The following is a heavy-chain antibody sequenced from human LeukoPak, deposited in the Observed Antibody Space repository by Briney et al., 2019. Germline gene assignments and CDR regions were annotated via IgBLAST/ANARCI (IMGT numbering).Heavy chain of an antibody. Sequence: GASVKVSCKASVYTFTNYAMNWVRQAPGQGLEFMGWIHPGTGNPTYAQGFTGRFVFSLDTSVSTTYLQIISLKAEDTAVYFCARAFQSLGGLSLPDYWGQGTLVTVSS. CDR2: IHPGTGNP. D-gene: IGHD3-16*02. V-gene: IGHV7-4-1*02. J-gene: IGHJ4*02. CDR1: VYTFTNYA. CDR3: ARAFQSLGGLSLPDY.